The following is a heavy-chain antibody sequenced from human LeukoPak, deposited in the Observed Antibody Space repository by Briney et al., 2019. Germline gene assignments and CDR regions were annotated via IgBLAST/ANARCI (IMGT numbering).Heavy chain of an antibody. Sequence: GASVKVSCKASGYTFTGYYMHLVRQAPGQGLEWMGGINPNSGGTNYAQKFQGRVTMTRDTSISTAYMELSRLRSDDTAVYYCARESGDCSSTSCPFDYWGQGTLVTVSS. V-gene: IGHV1-2*02. CDR1: GYTFTGYY. CDR2: INPNSGGT. J-gene: IGHJ4*02. D-gene: IGHD2-2*01. CDR3: ARESGDCSSTSCPFDY.